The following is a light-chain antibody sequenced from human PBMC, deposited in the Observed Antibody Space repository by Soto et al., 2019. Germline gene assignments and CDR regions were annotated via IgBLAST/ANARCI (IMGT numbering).Light chain of an antibody. CDR3: CSYAGSRKV. J-gene: IGLJ1*01. CDR1: SSDVGSYNL. Sequence: QSALTQPASVSGYPGQSITISCTGTSSDVGSYNLVSWYQQHPGKAPKLMIYEGSKRPSGVSNRFSGSKSGNTASLTISGLQAEDEADYYCCSYAGSRKVFGTGTKLTVL. V-gene: IGLV2-23*01. CDR2: EGS.